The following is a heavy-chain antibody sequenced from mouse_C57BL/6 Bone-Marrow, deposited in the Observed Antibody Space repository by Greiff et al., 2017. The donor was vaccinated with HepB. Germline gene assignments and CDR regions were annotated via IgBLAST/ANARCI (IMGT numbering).Heavy chain of an antibody. CDR2: IDPANGNT. CDR3: ASIYYDYLYAMDY. CDR1: GFNIKNTY. V-gene: IGHV14-3*01. Sequence: EVKLVESVAELVRPGASVKLSCTASGFNIKNTYMHWVKQRPEQGLEWIGRIDPANGNTKYAPKFQGKATITADTSSNTAYLQLSSLTSEDTAIYYCASIYYDYLYAMDYWGQGTSVTVSS. D-gene: IGHD2-4*01. J-gene: IGHJ4*01.